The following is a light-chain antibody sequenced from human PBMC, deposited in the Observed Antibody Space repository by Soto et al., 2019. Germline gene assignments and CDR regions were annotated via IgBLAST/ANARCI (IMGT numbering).Light chain of an antibody. J-gene: IGKJ2*01. CDR2: DAS. CDR3: QQYRT. Sequence: DIQMTQSPSTLSASVGDRVTITCRASQSISSWLAWYQQKPGKAPKLLIYDASSLESGVPSRFSGSASGTEFTLTICSLQPDDFATYYCQQYRTFGQGTKLEIK. CDR1: QSISSW. V-gene: IGKV1-5*01.